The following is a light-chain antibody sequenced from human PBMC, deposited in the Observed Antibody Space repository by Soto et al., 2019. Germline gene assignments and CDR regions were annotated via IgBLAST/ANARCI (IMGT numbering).Light chain of an antibody. V-gene: IGKV3-15*01. J-gene: IGKJ2*01. CDR2: GAS. Sequence: EIVMTQSPATLSVSPGERATLCCRASQSVSGNLAWYQHKPGQAPRLLIYGASTRATGIPARFSGSGSGTEFTLTISSLQSEDFAVYYCQQCNSWPRTFGQGTKLEIK. CDR1: QSVSGN. CDR3: QQCNSWPRT.